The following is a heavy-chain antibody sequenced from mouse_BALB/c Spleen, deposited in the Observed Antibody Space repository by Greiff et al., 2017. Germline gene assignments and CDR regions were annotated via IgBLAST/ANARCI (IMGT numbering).Heavy chain of an antibody. CDR3: ARGTTVVAWYFDV. J-gene: IGHJ1*01. CDR1: GFSLTSYG. CDR2: IWAGGST. D-gene: IGHD1-1*01. V-gene: IGHV2-9*02. Sequence: QVQLKESGPGLVAPSQSLSITCTVSGFSLTSYGVHWVRQPPGKGLEWLGVIWAGGSTNYNSALMSRLSISKDNSKSQVFLKMNSLQTDDTAMYYCARGTTVVAWYFDVWGAGTTVTVSS.